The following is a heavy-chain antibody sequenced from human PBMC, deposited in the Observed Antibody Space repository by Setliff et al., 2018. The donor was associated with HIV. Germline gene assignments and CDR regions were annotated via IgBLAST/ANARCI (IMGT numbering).Heavy chain of an antibody. J-gene: IGHJ3*01. Sequence: ESLKISCKASGYNFANYWIGWVRQRPGKGLEWMGIIYPGDSDTNYSPSFQGQVSISADKYTSTAFLQWISLKASDTATYYCARQPSGFLNPKDSFDFWGQGTRVTVSS. CDR3: ARQPSGFLNPKDSFDF. CDR1: GYNFANYW. CDR2: IYPGDSDT. V-gene: IGHV5-51*01.